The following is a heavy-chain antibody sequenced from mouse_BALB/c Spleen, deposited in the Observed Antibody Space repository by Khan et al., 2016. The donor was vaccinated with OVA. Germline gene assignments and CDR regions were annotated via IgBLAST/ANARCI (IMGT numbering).Heavy chain of an antibody. CDR1: GFTFSSYS. CDR3: ADHLAESFDY. Sequence: EVELVESGGDLVKPGGSLKLSCAASGFTFSSYSMSWVRQTPDKRLEWVGSISSGGDYTYYPDSVKGRFTISRDNTKHNLYLQMSELKSKDTAMYYRADHLAESFDYGGQGTLVTVSA. D-gene: IGHD1-1*01. CDR2: ISSGGDYT. V-gene: IGHV5-6*01. J-gene: IGHJ3*01.